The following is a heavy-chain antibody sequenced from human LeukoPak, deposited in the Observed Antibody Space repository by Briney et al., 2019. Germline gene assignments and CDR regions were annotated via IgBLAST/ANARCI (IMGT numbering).Heavy chain of an antibody. J-gene: IGHJ4*02. V-gene: IGHV4-4*07. CDR1: GDSMRSDF. CDR3: AKGGGGSFDY. D-gene: IGHD4-23*01. CDR2: VSGSGST. Sequence: SATLSLTCLVSGDSMRSDFWSWIRLPAGKGLEWIGYVSGSGSTNYNPTVKSRVTISLDTSKKHFSLNVTSVTAADTAVYYCAKGGGGSFDYWGQGTLVTVSS.